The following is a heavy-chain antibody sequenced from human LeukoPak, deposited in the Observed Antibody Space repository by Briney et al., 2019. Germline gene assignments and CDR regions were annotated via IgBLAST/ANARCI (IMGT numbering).Heavy chain of an antibody. CDR2: ISGSGGST. CDR3: ARDGITMVRGNWFDP. Sequence: GGSLRLSCAASGFTFSSYAMSWVRQAPGKGLEWVSAISGSGGSTYYADSVKGRFTISRDNAKNSLYLQMNSLRAEDTAVYYCARDGITMVRGNWFDPWGQGTLVTVSS. D-gene: IGHD3-10*01. J-gene: IGHJ5*02. V-gene: IGHV3-23*01. CDR1: GFTFSSYA.